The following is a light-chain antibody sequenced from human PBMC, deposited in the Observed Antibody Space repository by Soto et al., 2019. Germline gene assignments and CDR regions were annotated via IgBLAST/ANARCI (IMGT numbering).Light chain of an antibody. CDR2: EVT. J-gene: IGLJ1*01. CDR3: SSFTSSFTFV. Sequence: QSLLCAPASGSGSPGHSIAISCTGTRRDVGAYNYFSWYQPHPGKAPTLMISEVTNRPSGVSDRFSGSKSGNTASLPISGLQAEEAADYYCSSFTSSFTFVFGTGTTVTVL. V-gene: IGLV2-14*01. CDR1: RRDVGAYNY.